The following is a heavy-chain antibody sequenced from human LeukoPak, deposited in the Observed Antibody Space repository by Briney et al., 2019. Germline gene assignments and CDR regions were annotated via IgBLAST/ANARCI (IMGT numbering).Heavy chain of an antibody. D-gene: IGHD3-22*01. CDR1: GFTFSSFA. CDR2: ISGRGGST. Sequence: SGGSLRLSCAASGFTFSSFAVSWVRQAPGKGLEWVSAISGRGGSTYYADSVKGRFTISRDNSKNTLYLQMNSLRAEDTAVYYCAKALGVTMIVVVTRAEYFQHWGQGTLVTVSS. J-gene: IGHJ1*01. V-gene: IGHV3-23*01. CDR3: AKALGVTMIVVVTRAEYFQH.